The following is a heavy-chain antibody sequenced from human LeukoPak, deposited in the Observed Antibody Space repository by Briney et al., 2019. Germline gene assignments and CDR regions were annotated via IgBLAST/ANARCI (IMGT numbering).Heavy chain of an antibody. V-gene: IGHV3-30*18. CDR2: ISYDGSKI. CDR1: GLTVYG. D-gene: IGHD6-19*01. CDR3: AKDRGYSSGWYDGFDM. Sequence: GGSLRLSCAASGLTVYGMHWVRQAPGKGLEWVAVISYDGSKIYYADSVKGRFTISRDNSKKMLYLQMNSLRVEDTAVYYCAKDRGYSSGWYDGFDMWGQGTMVTVSS. J-gene: IGHJ3*02.